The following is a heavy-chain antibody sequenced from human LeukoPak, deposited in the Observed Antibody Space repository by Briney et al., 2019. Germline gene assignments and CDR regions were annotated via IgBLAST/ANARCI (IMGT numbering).Heavy chain of an antibody. CDR3: ARVQLGGHDY. Sequence: GASVKVSCKASGYTFTGYYMHWVRQASGQGLEWIGWINPNSGGTNYAQKLQGRVTMTRDTSISTAYMELSRLRSDDTAVYYCARVQLGGHDYWGQGALVTVSS. D-gene: IGHD2-15*01. CDR1: GYTFTGYY. CDR2: INPNSGGT. V-gene: IGHV1-2*02. J-gene: IGHJ4*02.